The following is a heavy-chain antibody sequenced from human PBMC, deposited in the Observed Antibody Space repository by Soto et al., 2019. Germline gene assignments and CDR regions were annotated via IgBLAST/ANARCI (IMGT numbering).Heavy chain of an antibody. Sequence: GGSLRLCCAASGVTFSSYWMHWVRQAPGKGLVWVSRINSDGSSTRYADSVKGRFTISRDNAKNTLYLQMNSLRAEDTAVYYCARNYDFWSGASFYMDVWGKGATVTVSS. CDR1: GVTFSSYW. CDR2: INSDGSST. J-gene: IGHJ6*03. CDR3: ARNYDFWSGASFYMDV. D-gene: IGHD3-3*01. V-gene: IGHV3-74*01.